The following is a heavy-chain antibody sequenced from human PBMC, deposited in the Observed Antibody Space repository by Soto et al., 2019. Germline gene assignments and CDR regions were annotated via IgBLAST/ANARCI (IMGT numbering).Heavy chain of an antibody. Sequence: PSETLSLTCSVSGGSIGGGGDYWSWISQHPGKGLEWIGYIYYSGSTYYNPSLKSRVTISVDTSKNQFSLKLSSVTAADTAVYYCAGGKTEDIVALYYYGMDVWGQGTTVPVS. CDR1: GGSIGGGGDY. CDR2: IYYSGST. J-gene: IGHJ6*02. D-gene: IGHD5-12*01. V-gene: IGHV4-31*03. CDR3: AGGKTEDIVALYYYGMDV.